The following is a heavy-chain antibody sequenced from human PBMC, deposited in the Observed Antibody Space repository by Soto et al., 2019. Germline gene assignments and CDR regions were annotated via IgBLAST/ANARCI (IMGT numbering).Heavy chain of an antibody. CDR1: GFTFSSYG. CDR2: ISYDGSNK. D-gene: IGHD5-12*01. CDR3: ANLEMATMNAIDY. Sequence: ESGGGVVQPGRSLRLSCAASGFTFSSYGMHWVLQAPGKGLEWVAVISYDGSNKYYADSVKGRFTISRDNSKNTLYLQMNSLRAEDTAVYYCANLEMATMNAIDYWGQGTLVTVSS. J-gene: IGHJ4*02. V-gene: IGHV3-30*18.